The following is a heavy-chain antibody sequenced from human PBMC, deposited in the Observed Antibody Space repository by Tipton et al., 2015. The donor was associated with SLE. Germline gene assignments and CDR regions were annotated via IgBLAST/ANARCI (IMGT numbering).Heavy chain of an antibody. V-gene: IGHV4-39*07. D-gene: IGHD6-19*01. CDR3: ASSPPNQWLAYYFDY. CDR2: IYYSGST. Sequence: LRLSCAASGFTFSSYSMNWIRQPPGKGLEWIGSIYYSGSTYYNPSLKSRVTISVDTSKNQFSLKLSSVTAADTAVYYCASSPPNQWLAYYFDYWGQGTLVTVSS. CDR1: GFTFSSYS. J-gene: IGHJ4*02.